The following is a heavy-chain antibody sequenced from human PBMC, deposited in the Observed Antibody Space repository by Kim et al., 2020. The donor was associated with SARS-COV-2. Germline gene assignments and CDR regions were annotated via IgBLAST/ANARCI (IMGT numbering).Heavy chain of an antibody. Sequence: SETLSLTCTVSGGSISSSSYYWGWIRQPPGKGLEWIGSIYYSGSTYYNPSLKSRVTISVDTSKNQFSLKLSSVTAADTAVYYCARDVAVGATTNFDYWG. CDR2: IYYSGST. CDR3: ARDVAVGATTNFDY. V-gene: IGHV4-39*07. D-gene: IGHD1-26*01. J-gene: IGHJ4*01. CDR1: GGSISSSSYY.